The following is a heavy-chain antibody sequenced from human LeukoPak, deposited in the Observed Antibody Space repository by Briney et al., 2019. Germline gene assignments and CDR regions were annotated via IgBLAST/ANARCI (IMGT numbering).Heavy chain of an antibody. J-gene: IGHJ4*02. D-gene: IGHD1-26*01. CDR3: ASLTRGSFDY. CDR2: ISYDGSNK. Sequence: PGRSLRLSCAASGLTFSSYAMHWVRQAPGKGLEWVAVISYDGSNKYYADSVKGRFTISRDNSKNTLYLQMNSLRAEDTAVYYCASLTRGSFDYWGQGTLVTVSS. CDR1: GLTFSSYA. V-gene: IGHV3-30-3*01.